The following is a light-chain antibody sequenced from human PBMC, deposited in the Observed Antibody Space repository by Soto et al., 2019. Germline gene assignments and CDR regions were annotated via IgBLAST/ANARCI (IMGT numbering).Light chain of an antibody. CDR1: QSVSSY. CDR3: QQRAKWSPRT. CDR2: DAS. Sequence: EIVLTQSPATLSLSPGERATLSCRASQSVSSYLAWFQQKPGQAPRLLIYDASNRATGVPARFSGSGSGTDFTLTISSLEPEDFAVYYCQQRAKWSPRTFGQGTKVEIK. J-gene: IGKJ1*01. V-gene: IGKV3-11*01.